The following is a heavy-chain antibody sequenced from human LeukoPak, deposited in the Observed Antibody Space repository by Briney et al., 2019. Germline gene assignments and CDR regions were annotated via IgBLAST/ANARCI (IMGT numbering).Heavy chain of an antibody. Sequence: SETLSLTCTVSGGSISSYYWSWIRQPAGKGLEWIGRIYTSGSTNYNPSRKSRVTMSVDTSKNQFSLKLSSVTAADTAVYYCARTPSTAMAEYYYYYGMDVWGQGTTVTVSS. CDR1: GGSISSYY. CDR3: ARTPSTAMAEYYYYYGMDV. V-gene: IGHV4-4*07. J-gene: IGHJ6*02. D-gene: IGHD5-18*01. CDR2: IYTSGST.